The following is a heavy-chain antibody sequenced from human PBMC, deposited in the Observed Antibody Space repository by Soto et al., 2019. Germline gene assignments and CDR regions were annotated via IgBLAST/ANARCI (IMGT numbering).Heavy chain of an antibody. CDR1: GGSISSSSYY. Sequence: SETLSLTCTVSGGSISSSSYYWGWIRQPPGKGLEWIGSIYYSGSTYYNPSLKSRVTISVDTSKNQFSLKLSSVTAADTAVYYCARHVGYYGPEPNWFDPWGQGTLVTVSS. D-gene: IGHD3-10*01. CDR2: IYYSGST. V-gene: IGHV4-39*01. CDR3: ARHVGYYGPEPNWFDP. J-gene: IGHJ5*02.